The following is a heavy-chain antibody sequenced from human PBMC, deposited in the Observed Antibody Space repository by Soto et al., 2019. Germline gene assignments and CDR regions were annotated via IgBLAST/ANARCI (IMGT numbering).Heavy chain of an antibody. CDR1: GGSFSGYY. J-gene: IGHJ4*02. V-gene: IGHV4-34*01. Sequence: QVQLQQWGAGLLTPSETLSLTCAVYGGSFSGYYWSWIRQPPGKGLEWIGEINHSGITNYTPSLKSRVTISVDTSKNPFSLKLSSVTAADTAVYSCAVGGSGRSRDWGQGTLVAVSS. CDR3: AVGGSGRSRD. CDR2: INHSGIT. D-gene: IGHD2-15*01.